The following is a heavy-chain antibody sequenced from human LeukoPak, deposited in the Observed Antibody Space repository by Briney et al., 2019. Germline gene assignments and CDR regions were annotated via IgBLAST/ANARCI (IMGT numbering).Heavy chain of an antibody. CDR1: GFTFSSYA. D-gene: IGHD2-21*02. CDR3: AKDRKAYCGGDCPFDY. Sequence: PVGSLRLSCAASGFTFSSYAMSWVRQAPGKGLEWVSAISGSGGSTYYADSVKGRFTISRDNSKNTLYLQMNSLRAEDTAAYYCAKDRKAYCGGDCPFDYWGQGTLVTVSS. CDR2: ISGSGGST. J-gene: IGHJ4*02. V-gene: IGHV3-23*01.